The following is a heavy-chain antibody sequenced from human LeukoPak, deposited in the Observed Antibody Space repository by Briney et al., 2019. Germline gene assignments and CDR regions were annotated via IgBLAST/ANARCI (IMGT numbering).Heavy chain of an antibody. CDR3: ARESSSSSAHIDY. Sequence: PGGSLRLSCAASGFTFSRHSMNWVRQAPGKGLEWASSISSSSSYIYYADSVKGRFTISRDNAKNSLYLQMNSLRAEDTAVYYCARESSSSSAHIDYWGQGTLVAVSS. D-gene: IGHD6-6*01. CDR2: ISSSSSYI. V-gene: IGHV3-21*01. CDR1: GFTFSRHS. J-gene: IGHJ4*02.